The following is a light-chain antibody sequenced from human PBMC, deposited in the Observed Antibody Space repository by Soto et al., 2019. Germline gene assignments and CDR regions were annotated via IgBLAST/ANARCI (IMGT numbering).Light chain of an antibody. Sequence: DIVMTQSPLSLPVTPGEPASISCRSSESLLHTNGYNYLDWYLQKPGQSPQLLIYLGSYRASGVPDRFSGSGSGTHFTLKISRVEAEDVGFFYCMQSLEAPNIFGQGTKLEIK. V-gene: IGKV2-28*01. CDR2: LGS. J-gene: IGKJ2*01. CDR1: ESLLHTNGYNY. CDR3: MQSLEAPNI.